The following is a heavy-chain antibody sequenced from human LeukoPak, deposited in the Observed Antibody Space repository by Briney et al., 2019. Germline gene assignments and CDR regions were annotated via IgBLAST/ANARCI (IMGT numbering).Heavy chain of an antibody. CDR1: GGTFSSYA. CDR3: ARGGIAVAPRGGLAFDI. J-gene: IGHJ3*02. D-gene: IGHD6-19*01. CDR2: IIPILGIA. V-gene: IGHV1-69*10. Sequence: ASVKVSCKASGGTFSSYAISWVRQAPGQGLEWMGGIIPILGIANYAQKFQGRVTITADKSTSTAYMELSSLRSEDTAVYYCARGGIAVAPRGGLAFDIWGQGTMVTVSS.